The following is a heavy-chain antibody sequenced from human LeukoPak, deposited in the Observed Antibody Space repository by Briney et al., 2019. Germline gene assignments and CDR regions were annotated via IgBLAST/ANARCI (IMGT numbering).Heavy chain of an antibody. V-gene: IGHV3-73*01. CDR1: GFTFSGSA. CDR2: IRSKANSYAT. D-gene: IGHD3-10*01. Sequence: GGSLRLSCAASGFTFSGSAMHWVRQASGKGLEWVGRIRSKANSYATAYAASVKGRFTISRDDSKNTAYLQMNSLKTEDTAVYYCVMVRGVINAFDIWGQGTMVTVSS. J-gene: IGHJ3*02. CDR3: VMVRGVINAFDI.